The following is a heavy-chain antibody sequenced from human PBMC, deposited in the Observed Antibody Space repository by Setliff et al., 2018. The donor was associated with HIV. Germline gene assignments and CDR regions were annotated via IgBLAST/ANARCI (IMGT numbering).Heavy chain of an antibody. CDR2: INPNTGGT. V-gene: IGHV1-2*02. Sequence: ASVKVSCKASGYFFTAYYMHWVRQAPGQGPEWMAWINPNTGGTQYAQKFQGRVTVTRDTPISTAYMEIKKLTSDDTAVYYCARDNRTGYSGGWPLDYWGQGTVVTVSS. D-gene: IGHD5-12*01. CDR3: ARDNRTGYSGGWPLDY. CDR1: GYFFTAYY. J-gene: IGHJ4*02.